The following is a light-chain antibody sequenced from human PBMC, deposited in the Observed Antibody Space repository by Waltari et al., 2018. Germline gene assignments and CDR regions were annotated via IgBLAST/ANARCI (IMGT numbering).Light chain of an antibody. CDR1: QSIFHASNNKTY. Sequence: DIVMTQSPDSLAVSLGERVSINCKSSQSIFHASNNKTYLAWYQQKAGQPPKLLIYWASSREFGVPKRFSGTGSGTDFTLTISSLEAEDVAIYFCQQYYSMPLTFGPGTTVEI. V-gene: IGKV4-1*01. J-gene: IGKJ3*01. CDR2: WAS. CDR3: QQYYSMPLT.